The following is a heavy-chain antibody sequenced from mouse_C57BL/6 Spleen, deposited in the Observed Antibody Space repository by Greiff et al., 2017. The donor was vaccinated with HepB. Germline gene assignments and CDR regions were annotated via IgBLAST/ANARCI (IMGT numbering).Heavy chain of an antibody. CDR3: TITTVAYFDY. V-gene: IGHV6-3*01. J-gene: IGHJ2*01. D-gene: IGHD1-1*01. CDR2: IRLKSDNYAT. Sequence: EVQGVESGGGLVQPGGSMKLSCVASGFTFSNYWMNWVRQSPEKGLEWVAQIRLKSDNYATHYAESVKGRFTISRDDSKSSVYLQMNNLRAEDTGIYYCTITTVAYFDYWGQGTTLTVSS. CDR1: GFTFSNYW.